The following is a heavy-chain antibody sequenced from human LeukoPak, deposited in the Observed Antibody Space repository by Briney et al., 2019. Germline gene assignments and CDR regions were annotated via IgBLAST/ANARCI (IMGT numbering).Heavy chain of an antibody. V-gene: IGHV3-7*01. CDR1: GFTFSSYW. D-gene: IGHD6-6*01. J-gene: IGHJ6*02. Sequence: GGSLRLSCAASGFTFSSYWMSWVRQAPGKGLEWVANIKQDGSEKYYADSVKGRFTISRDNSKNTLYLQMNSLRAEDTAVYYCARDFSSSLLYYYYGMDVWGQGTTVTVSS. CDR3: ARDFSSSLLYYYYGMDV. CDR2: IKQDGSEK.